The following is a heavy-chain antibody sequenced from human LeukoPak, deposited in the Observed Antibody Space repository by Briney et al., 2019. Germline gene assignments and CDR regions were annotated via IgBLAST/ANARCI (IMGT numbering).Heavy chain of an antibody. CDR1: GYTFTGYY. D-gene: IGHD2-2*01. V-gene: IGHV1-2*02. J-gene: IGHJ4*02. CDR3: ARVRYDGPFDY. CDR2: INPNNGGT. Sequence: ASVKVSCKASGYTFTGYYMHWVRQAPGQGLEWMGWINPNNGGTNYAQKFQGRVTMTRDTSISTAYMELSRLRSDDTAVYYCARVRYDGPFDYWGQGTLVTVSS.